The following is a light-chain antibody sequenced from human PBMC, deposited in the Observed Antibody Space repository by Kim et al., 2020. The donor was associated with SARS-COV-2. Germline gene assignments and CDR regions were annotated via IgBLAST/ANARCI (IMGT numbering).Light chain of an antibody. Sequence: QSALTQPASVSGSPGQSITISCTGTSSDVGGYKYVSWYQQHPGKAPKLIIYDVSNRPSGLSDRFSGSKSGDTASLTISGLQAEDEADYYCSSYTGSYTLVFGGGTKLTVL. CDR2: DVS. V-gene: IGLV2-14*03. CDR3: SSYTGSYTLV. CDR1: SSDVGGYKY. J-gene: IGLJ2*01.